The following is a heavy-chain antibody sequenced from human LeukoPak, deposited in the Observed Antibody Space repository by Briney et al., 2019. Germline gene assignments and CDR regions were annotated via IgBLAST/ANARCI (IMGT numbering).Heavy chain of an antibody. J-gene: IGHJ4*02. V-gene: IGHV5-51*01. CDR1: GYSFTSYW. Sequence: GESLKISCKGSGYSFTSYWISWVRQMPGKGLEWMGFIYPSDSETRYSPSFQGQVTISADKSITTAFLQWSSLKASDTAMYYCARLLLATGPDYWGQGTLVTVSS. CDR3: ARLLLATGPDY. CDR2: IYPSDSET. D-gene: IGHD1-1*01.